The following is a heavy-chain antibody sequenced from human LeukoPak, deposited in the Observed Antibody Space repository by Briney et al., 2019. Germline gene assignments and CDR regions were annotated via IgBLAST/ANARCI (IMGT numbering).Heavy chain of an antibody. CDR2: FYYSGST. D-gene: IGHD5-18*01. J-gene: IGHJ4*02. Sequence: SETLSLTCTVSGDFISSNYWSWIRQPPGRGLEWIGYFYYSGSTSYNPSLKSRVTISVDTSKNHFSLKVTSVTAADTAVYYCARMGYGYDYIDYWGQGSLVTVSS. CDR3: ARMGYGYDYIDY. V-gene: IGHV4-59*01. CDR1: GDFISSNY.